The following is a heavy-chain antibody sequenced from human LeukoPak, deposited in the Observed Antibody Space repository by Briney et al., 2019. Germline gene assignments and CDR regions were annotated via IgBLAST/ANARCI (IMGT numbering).Heavy chain of an antibody. V-gene: IGHV1-24*01. Sequence: ASVKVSCKISGFTLTELSMNWVRQAPGEGLEWMGSFDPEDGGTVYAQKFQGRVTMTEDTSTDTAYMELSSLRSEDTAVYYCAPQSALSFAPWGQGTLVTVSS. CDR2: FDPEDGGT. CDR3: APQSALSFAP. CDR1: GFTLTELS. J-gene: IGHJ5*02.